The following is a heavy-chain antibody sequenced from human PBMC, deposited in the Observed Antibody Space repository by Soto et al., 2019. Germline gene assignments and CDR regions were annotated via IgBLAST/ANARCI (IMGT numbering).Heavy chain of an antibody. CDR1: GYNLSSQW. J-gene: IGHJ3*02. CDR3: AKSEVLEI. V-gene: IGHV5-51*01. CDR2: VYPGDAET. Sequence: ESMTISFKGSGYNLSSQWIAWVRQKPGKGLEWVGIVYPGDAETRYSPSFQGQVTMSADKSIDTAYLQWSSLKASDTAIYYCAKSEVLEIWGQGTMVTVSS.